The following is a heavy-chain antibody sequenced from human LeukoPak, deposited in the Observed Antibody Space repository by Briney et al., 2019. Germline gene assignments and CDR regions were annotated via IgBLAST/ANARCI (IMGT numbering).Heavy chain of an antibody. CDR2: IIPIFGTA. CDR3: AREDYDSSGYYYGSFDY. J-gene: IGHJ4*02. Sequence: ASVKVSCKASGGTFSSYAISWVRQAPGQGLEWMGGIIPIFGTANYAQKFQGRVTITTDESTSTAYMELSSLRSEDTAVYYCAREDYDSSGYYYGSFDYWGQGTLVTVSS. CDR1: GGTFSSYA. D-gene: IGHD3-22*01. V-gene: IGHV1-69*05.